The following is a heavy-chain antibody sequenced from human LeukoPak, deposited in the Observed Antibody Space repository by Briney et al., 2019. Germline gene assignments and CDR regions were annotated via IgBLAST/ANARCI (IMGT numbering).Heavy chain of an antibody. V-gene: IGHV4-34*01. CDR2: INHSGST. CDR1: GGSFSGYY. J-gene: IGHJ4*02. Sequence: SETLSLTCAVYGGSFSGYYWCWIRQPPGKGLEWIGEINHSGSTNYNPSLKSRVTISVDTSKNQFSLKLSSVTAADTAVYYCATLYDSSGYYPFWGQGTLVTVSS. D-gene: IGHD3-22*01. CDR3: ATLYDSSGYYPF.